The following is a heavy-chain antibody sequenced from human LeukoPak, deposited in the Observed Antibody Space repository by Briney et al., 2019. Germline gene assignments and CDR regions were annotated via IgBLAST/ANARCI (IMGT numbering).Heavy chain of an antibody. CDR1: GGSISSYY. J-gene: IGHJ4*02. V-gene: IGHV4-4*07. CDR2: IYTSGSN. D-gene: IGHD6-19*01. CDR3: ARYLSSSGWSYFDY. Sequence: SETLSLTCTVSGGSISSYYWSWIRQPAGKGLEWIGRIYTSGSNNYNPSLKSRVTMSVDTSKNQFSLKLSSVPAADTAVYYCARYLSSSGWSYFDYWGQGTLVTVSS.